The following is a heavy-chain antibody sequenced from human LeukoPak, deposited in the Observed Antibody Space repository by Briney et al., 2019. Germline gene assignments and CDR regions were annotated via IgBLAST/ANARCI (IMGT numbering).Heavy chain of an antibody. CDR3: ASGYCSSTSCYIFDY. J-gene: IGHJ4*02. CDR1: AYTFANYA. CDR2: ISVSNGNT. D-gene: IGHD2-2*02. V-gene: IGHV1-18*01. Sequence: GASVKVSCKASAYTFANYAISWLRQAPGQGLEWMGWISVSNGNTNYAQKLQGRVTMTTDTSTKTVYMELRSLRFDDTAMYYCASGYCSSTSCYIFDYWGQGTLVTVSS.